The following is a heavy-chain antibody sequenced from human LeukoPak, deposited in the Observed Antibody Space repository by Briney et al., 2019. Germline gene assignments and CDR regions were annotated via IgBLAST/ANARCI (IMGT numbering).Heavy chain of an antibody. V-gene: IGHV3-23*01. J-gene: IGHJ4*02. D-gene: IGHD6-13*01. CDR2: ISGSGGST. Sequence: GGSRRLSCAASGFTFSSYAMSWGRQAAGKGLEWGSAISGSGGSTYYADSVKGRFPISRDTSQNTLSLQLNRLRAEDTAVSYCAKGGASSSWGIYYFDHWGQGTLVTVSS. CDR1: GFTFSSYA. CDR3: AKGGASSSWGIYYFDH.